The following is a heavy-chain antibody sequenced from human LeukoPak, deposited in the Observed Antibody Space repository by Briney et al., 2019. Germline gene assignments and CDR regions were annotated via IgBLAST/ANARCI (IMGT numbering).Heavy chain of an antibody. CDR1: GYTFISYA. J-gene: IGHJ4*02. Sequence: EASVKVSCKASGYTFISYAMNWVRQAPGQGLEWMGWINTHTGNPTYAQGFTGRFVFSLDTSVSTAYYCAREYIDPPLGDFDSASYIDYWGQGTLVTVSS. V-gene: IGHV7-4-1*01. CDR3: ASYIDY. D-gene: IGHD3-10*01. CDR2: INTHTGNP.